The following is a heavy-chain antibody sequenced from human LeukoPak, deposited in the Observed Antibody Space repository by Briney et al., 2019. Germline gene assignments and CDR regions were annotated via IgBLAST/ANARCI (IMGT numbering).Heavy chain of an antibody. Sequence: GGSLRLSCAASGFTFSSYAMSWVRQAPGQGLEWVSAISGSGGSTYYAGSVKGRFTISRDNSKNTLYLQMNSLRAEDTAVYYCAKGSLPTFITIFGVVTPWGQGTLVTVSS. V-gene: IGHV3-23*01. CDR3: AKGSLPTFITIFGVVTP. J-gene: IGHJ5*02. CDR2: ISGSGGST. CDR1: GFTFSSYA. D-gene: IGHD3-3*01.